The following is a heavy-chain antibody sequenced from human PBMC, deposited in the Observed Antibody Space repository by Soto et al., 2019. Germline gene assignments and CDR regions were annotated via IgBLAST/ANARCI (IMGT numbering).Heavy chain of an antibody. Sequence: QVQLVQSGAEVKKPGASVKVSCKASGYTFASYAISWMRQAPGQGLEWMGWIRAYNGNTNYAQKLPGRVTMNTDTSTSTAYMELRRLRSDDTAVYYCARDPPPPDYWGQGTLVTVSS. CDR1: GYTFASYA. CDR2: IRAYNGNT. J-gene: IGHJ4*02. CDR3: ARDPPPPDY. V-gene: IGHV1-18*01.